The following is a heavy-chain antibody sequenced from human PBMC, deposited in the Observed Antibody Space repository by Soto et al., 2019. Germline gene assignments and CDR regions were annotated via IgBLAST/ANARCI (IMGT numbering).Heavy chain of an antibody. V-gene: IGHV4-30-4*01. J-gene: IGHJ5*02. CDR3: ARETYGDYVGYFDP. CDR1: GGSMCSGDYS. CDR2: IHYSGTT. Sequence: SETLSLTRTVSGGSMCSGDYSWSWVRQPPGKGLEWIGYIHYSGTTSYKPPLKSRVTISIDTSKNQFSLKLSSVTAADTAIYYCARETYGDYVGYFDPWGQGIQVTVSS. D-gene: IGHD4-17*01.